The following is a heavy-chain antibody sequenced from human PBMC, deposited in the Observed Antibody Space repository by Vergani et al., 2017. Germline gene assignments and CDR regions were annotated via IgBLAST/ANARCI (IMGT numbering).Heavy chain of an antibody. V-gene: IGHV4-39*07. J-gene: IGHJ6*03. CDR2: IYYSGST. CDR3: ARGSYDYIWGSYRYDYYYYYYYMDV. CDR1: GGSISSSSYY. Sequence: QLQLQESGPGLVKPSETLSLTCTVSGGSISSSSYYWGWIRQPPGKGLEWIGSIYYSGSTYYNPSLKSRVTISVDTSKNQFSLKLSSVTAADTAVYYCARGSYDYIWGSYRYDYYYYYYYMDVWGKGTTVTVSS. D-gene: IGHD3-16*02.